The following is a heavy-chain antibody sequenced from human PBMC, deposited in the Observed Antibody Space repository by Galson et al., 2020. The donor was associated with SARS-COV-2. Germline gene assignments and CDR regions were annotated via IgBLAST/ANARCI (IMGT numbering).Heavy chain of an antibody. CDR1: GFTFSSNW. J-gene: IGHJ4*02. CDR3: ARVGGSSWYFDY. CDR2: IKQDGSEK. D-gene: IGHD6-13*01. Sequence: GESLKISCAASGFTFSSNWMSWVRQAPGQGLEWVANIKQDGSEKYYVDSVKGRFTISRDNAKNSLYLQMNSLRAEDTAVYYCARVGGSSWYFDYWGQGTLVTVSS. V-gene: IGHV3-7*05.